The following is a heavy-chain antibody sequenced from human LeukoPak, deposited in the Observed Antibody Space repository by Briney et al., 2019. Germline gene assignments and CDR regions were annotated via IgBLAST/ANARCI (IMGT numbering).Heavy chain of an antibody. Sequence: GGSLRLSCAASGFTFSSYGMHWVRQAPGKGLEWVAVISYDGNNKYYADSVKGRLTISRDNSKNTLYLQMTSLRAEDTAVYYCAKAVYDILTEDAFDVWGQGTMVTVSS. CDR1: GFTFSSYG. J-gene: IGHJ3*01. V-gene: IGHV3-30*18. CDR2: ISYDGNNK. D-gene: IGHD3-9*01. CDR3: AKAVYDILTEDAFDV.